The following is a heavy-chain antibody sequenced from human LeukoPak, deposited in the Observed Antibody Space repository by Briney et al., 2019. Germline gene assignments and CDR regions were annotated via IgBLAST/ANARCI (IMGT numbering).Heavy chain of an antibody. CDR3: SRLPEYYDSSDYYPWDY. Sequence: NPSETLSLTCTVPGGSISSSSYYWGWIRQPPGKGLEWIGSIYYSGSTYYSPSLESRVTISVDPSKNQFSLKLSSVTAADMAVYYCSRLPEYYDSSDYYPWDYWGQGTLVTVSS. D-gene: IGHD3-22*01. V-gene: IGHV4-39*01. CDR1: GGSISSSSYY. J-gene: IGHJ4*02. CDR2: IYYSGST.